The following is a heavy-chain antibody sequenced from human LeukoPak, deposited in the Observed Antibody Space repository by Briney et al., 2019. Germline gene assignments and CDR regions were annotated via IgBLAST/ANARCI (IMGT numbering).Heavy chain of an antibody. D-gene: IGHD3-10*01. CDR2: ISVRGGST. V-gene: IGHV3-23*01. J-gene: IGHJ4*02. Sequence: GGSLRLSCVASGFTFSSYAMSWVRQAPGKGLEWVSGISVRGGSTFYADSVKGRFTISRDDSKNTLFLQMISLRAEDTAVYYCARDGASRGLDYWGQGTLVTVSS. CDR3: ARDGASRGLDY. CDR1: GFTFSSYA.